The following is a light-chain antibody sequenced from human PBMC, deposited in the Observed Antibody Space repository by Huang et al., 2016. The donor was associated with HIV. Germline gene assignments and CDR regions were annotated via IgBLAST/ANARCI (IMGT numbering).Light chain of an antibody. CDR1: QSVTRF. V-gene: IGKV1-39*01. J-gene: IGKJ2*01. Sequence: DIQMTQSPSSLSASVGDTVTVTCRASQSVTRFLNWYQQKPGKAPKVLIYPASTLETGVPSRLSGSGSGTDFTLTSNSLQPEDFATYYCQQSYTSPYTFGQGTKLEIK. CDR2: PAS. CDR3: QQSYTSPYT.